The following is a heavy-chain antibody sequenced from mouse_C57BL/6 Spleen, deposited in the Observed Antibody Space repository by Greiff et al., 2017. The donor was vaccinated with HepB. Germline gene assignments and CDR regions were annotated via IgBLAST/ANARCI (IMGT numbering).Heavy chain of an antibody. CDR3: ARSRLLSSMDY. J-gene: IGHJ4*01. V-gene: IGHV1-64*01. D-gene: IGHD2-12*01. CDR1: GYTFTSYW. CDR2: IHPNSGST. Sequence: QVQLQQPGAELVKPGASVKLSCKASGYTFTSYWLHWVKQRPGQGLEWIGMIHPNSGSTNYNEKFKSKATLTVDKSSSTAYMQISSLTSEDSAVYYCARSRLLSSMDYWGQVTSVTVSS.